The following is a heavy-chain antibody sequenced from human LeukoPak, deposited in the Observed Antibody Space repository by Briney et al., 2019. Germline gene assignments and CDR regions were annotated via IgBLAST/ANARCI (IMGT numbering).Heavy chain of an antibody. CDR1: GFTFSSYS. Sequence: PGGSLRLSCAASGFTFSSYSMNWVRRAPGKGLEWVSSISSSSSYIYYADSVKGRFTISRDNAKNSLYLQMNSLRAEDTALYYCARSASVPGGFYFDYWGQGTLVTVSS. V-gene: IGHV3-21*01. CDR3: ARSASVPGGFYFDY. J-gene: IGHJ4*02. D-gene: IGHD3-10*01. CDR2: ISSSSSYI.